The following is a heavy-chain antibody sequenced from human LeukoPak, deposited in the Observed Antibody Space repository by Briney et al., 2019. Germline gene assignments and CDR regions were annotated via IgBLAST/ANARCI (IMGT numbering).Heavy chain of an antibody. CDR3: ARDYYGSFDF. D-gene: IGHD3-10*01. J-gene: IGHJ4*02. CDR1: GFTFSNYW. Sequence: GSLRLSCAASGFTFSNYWMNWVRQDPGKGLVWVSRIESDESVTTYADSVKGRFIISRDNAKNTLYLQMSSLRAEDTAVYYCARDYYGSFDFWGQGTVVTVSS. CDR2: IESDESVT. V-gene: IGHV3-74*01.